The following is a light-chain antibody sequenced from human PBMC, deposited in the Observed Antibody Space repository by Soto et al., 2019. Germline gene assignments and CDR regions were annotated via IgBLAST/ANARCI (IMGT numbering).Light chain of an antibody. V-gene: IGKV3-20*01. CDR2: AAS. Sequence: EIVLTQSPGTLSLSPGERATLSCRASQSVSTTYLAWCQQKPGQAPSLLIYAASSRATGIPDRFSGSGSGTDFTLTISRLEPEDFAVYYCQKYGSSPPRYTFGQGTKLDIK. J-gene: IGKJ2*01. CDR3: QKYGSSPPRYT. CDR1: QSVSTTY.